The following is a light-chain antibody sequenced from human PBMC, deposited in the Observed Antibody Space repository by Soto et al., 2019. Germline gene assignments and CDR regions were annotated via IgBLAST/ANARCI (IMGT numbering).Light chain of an antibody. CDR2: RAS. Sequence: EIVMTQSPATLSVSPGERATLSCRASQSVSSNLAWYQHKPGQAPRLLIYRASTRATGVPARFSGSGSGTEFTLTISSLQSEDFAVYYCQQYHKWPLTFGGGTKAEIK. V-gene: IGKV3-15*01. CDR1: QSVSSN. CDR3: QQYHKWPLT. J-gene: IGKJ4*01.